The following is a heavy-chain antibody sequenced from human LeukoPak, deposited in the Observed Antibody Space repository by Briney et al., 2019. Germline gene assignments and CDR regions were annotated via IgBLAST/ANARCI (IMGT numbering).Heavy chain of an antibody. CDR2: ISGSGGST. D-gene: IGHD4-17*01. Sequence: GGSLRLSCAASGFIFSNYVMHWVRQAPGKGLEWVSAISGSGGSTYYADSVKGRFTISRDNSKNTLYLQMNSLRAEDTAVYYCAKDHNGEFDYWGQGTLVTVSS. CDR1: GFIFSNYV. V-gene: IGHV3-23*01. CDR3: AKDHNGEFDY. J-gene: IGHJ4*02.